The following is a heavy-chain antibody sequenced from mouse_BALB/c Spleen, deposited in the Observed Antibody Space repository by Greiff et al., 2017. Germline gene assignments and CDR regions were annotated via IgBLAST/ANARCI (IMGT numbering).Heavy chain of an antibody. J-gene: IGHJ4*01. CDR3: ARDPGYYAMDY. CDR1: GFNIKDTY. V-gene: IGHV14-3*02. Sequence: EVKLQESGAELVKPGASVKLSCTASGFNIKDTYMHWVKQRPEQGLEWIGRIDPANGNTKYDPKFQGKATITADTSSNTAYLQLSSLTSEDTAVYYCARDPGYYAMDYWGQGTSVTVSS. CDR2: IDPANGNT.